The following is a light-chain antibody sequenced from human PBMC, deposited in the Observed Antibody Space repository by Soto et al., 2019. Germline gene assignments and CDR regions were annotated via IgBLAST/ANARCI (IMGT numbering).Light chain of an antibody. CDR3: QQSYNSPQK. Sequence: DIQMTHSPSSLSASVLYIVTITFHSSQAISNYLNWYQQKPGKAPKLLIYDASDLATGVPSRFSGSGSGTDFTLTISSLQPEDFATYSCQQSYNSPQKFGRGTKVDIK. CDR1: QAISNY. J-gene: IGKJ1*01. CDR2: DAS. V-gene: IGKV1-39*01.